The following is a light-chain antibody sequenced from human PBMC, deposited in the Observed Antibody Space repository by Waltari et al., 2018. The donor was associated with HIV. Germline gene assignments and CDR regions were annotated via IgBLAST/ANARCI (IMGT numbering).Light chain of an antibody. Sequence: DIQMTQSPSTLSASVGDRVTITCRASQNINSWLAWYQQKPGKAPELLIYKASSVESVVPSRFRVSSSGTEFTLTVSSLQPDDFAADYCEQYNTFSTFGQGTKVEIK. CDR2: KAS. J-gene: IGKJ1*01. CDR1: QNINSW. V-gene: IGKV1-5*03. CDR3: EQYNTFST.